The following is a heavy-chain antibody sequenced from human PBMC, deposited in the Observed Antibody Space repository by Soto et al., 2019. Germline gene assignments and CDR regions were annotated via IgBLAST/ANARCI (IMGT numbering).Heavy chain of an antibody. CDR2: INHSXST. V-gene: IGHV4-34*01. CDR1: VGSFRGYS. CDR3: ARDKITGIFDY. Sequence: PXXTLXLTCAVYVGSFRGYSWTWIRQPPGTGLEWVGXINHSXSTNYNKSLKXXVTLSVDXXKNQFSLKMTSVTAADTAVYYCARDKITGIFDYWGQGTLVTVSS. J-gene: IGHJ4*02. D-gene: IGHD2-8*02.